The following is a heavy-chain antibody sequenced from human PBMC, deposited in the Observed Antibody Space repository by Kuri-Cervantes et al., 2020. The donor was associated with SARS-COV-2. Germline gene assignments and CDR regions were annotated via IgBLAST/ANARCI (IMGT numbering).Heavy chain of an antibody. Sequence: GSLRLSCTVSGGSISSYYWSWIRQPAGKGLEWIGRIYTSGSTNYNPSLKSRVTISVDTSKNQFSLKLSSVTAADTAVYYCAKDFLVVAAASTLAWFDPWGQGTLVTVSS. V-gene: IGHV4-4*07. CDR3: AKDFLVVAAASTLAWFDP. D-gene: IGHD2-2*01. CDR2: IYTSGST. CDR1: GGSISSYY. J-gene: IGHJ5*02.